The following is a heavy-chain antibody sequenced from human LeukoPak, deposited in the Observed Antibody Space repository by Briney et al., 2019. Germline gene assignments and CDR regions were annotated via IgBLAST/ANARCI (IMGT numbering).Heavy chain of an antibody. CDR3: AKFAAARSFDS. CDR2: ISSVSSTI. V-gene: IGHV3-48*01. D-gene: IGHD6-13*01. CDR1: GFTFGSYS. Sequence: GGSLRLSCAASGFTFGSYSMNWVRQAPGKGLEWVSHISSVSSTIYYADSVKGRFTTSRDNAKNSLYLQMNSLRAEDTAVYYCAKFAAARSFDSWGQGTLVTVSS. J-gene: IGHJ4*02.